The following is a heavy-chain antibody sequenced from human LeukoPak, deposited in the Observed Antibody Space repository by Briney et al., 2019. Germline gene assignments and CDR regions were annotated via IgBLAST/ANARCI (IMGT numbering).Heavy chain of an antibody. V-gene: IGHV4-4*08. D-gene: IGHD5-24*01. J-gene: IGHJ6*03. CDR3: ARTISEIWLQLRRGPKGDFYSYYMDV. Sequence: SETLSLTCTVSRGSISDYYWSWIRQSPGHGLDWIGSIYTGGTINYNPALKSRVTISVDTSKNQFSLNLSSVTAADTAVYYCARTISEIWLQLRRGPKGDFYSYYMDVWGRGTTVTVSS. CDR2: IYTGGTI. CDR1: RGSISDYY.